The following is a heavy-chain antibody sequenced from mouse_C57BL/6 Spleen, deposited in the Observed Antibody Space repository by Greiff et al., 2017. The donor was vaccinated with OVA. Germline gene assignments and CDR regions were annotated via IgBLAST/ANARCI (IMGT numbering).Heavy chain of an antibody. V-gene: IGHV5-4*01. CDR1: GFTFSSYA. CDR3: GRGEAQVPYFDY. Sequence: EVQGVESGGGLVKPGGSLKLSCAASGFTFSSYAMSWVRQTPEKRLEWVATISDGGSYTYYPDNVKGRFTLSRDNAKNNLYLQMSHLKSEDTARYYGGRGEAQVPYFDYWGQGTTLTVSS. CDR2: ISDGGSYT. D-gene: IGHD3-2*02. J-gene: IGHJ2*01.